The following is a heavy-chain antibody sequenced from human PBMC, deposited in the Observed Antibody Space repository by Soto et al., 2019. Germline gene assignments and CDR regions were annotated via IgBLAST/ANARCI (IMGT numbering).Heavy chain of an antibody. Sequence: SETLSLTCTVSGGSISSSSYYWGWIRQPPGKGLEWIGSIYYSGSTYYNPSLKSRVTISVDTSKNQFSLKLSSVTAADTAVYYCAGGRLDCSGGSCYRSFDYWGQGTLVTVSS. V-gene: IGHV4-39*07. CDR3: AGGRLDCSGGSCYRSFDY. CDR1: GGSISSSSYY. J-gene: IGHJ4*02. CDR2: IYYSGST. D-gene: IGHD2-15*01.